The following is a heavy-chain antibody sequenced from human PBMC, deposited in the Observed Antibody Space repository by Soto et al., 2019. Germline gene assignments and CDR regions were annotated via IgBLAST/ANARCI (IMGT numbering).Heavy chain of an antibody. J-gene: IGHJ5*02. Sequence: PGGSLRLSCAASGFTFSTHGMHWVRQAPGKGPEWVAVISHDGSKKYYVESVEGRFSISRDNSKSIVHLQMNNVRTEDTAVYYCAKDKGPYYDFWSGQRWFDPWGQGTLVTSPQ. CDR1: GFTFSTHG. CDR3: AKDKGPYYDFWSGQRWFDP. CDR2: ISHDGSKK. V-gene: IGHV3-30*18. D-gene: IGHD3-3*01.